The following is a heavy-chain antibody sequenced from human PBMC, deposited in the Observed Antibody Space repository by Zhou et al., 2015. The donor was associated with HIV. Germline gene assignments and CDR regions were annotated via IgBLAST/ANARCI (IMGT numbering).Heavy chain of an antibody. Sequence: VQLVESGGGVVQPGRSLRLSCAASGFTFSSYGMHWVRQAPGKGLEWVAVISYDGSNKYYADSVKGRFTISRDNSKNTLYLQMNSLRAEDTAVYYCAKDYNAAATDAFDIWGQGTMVTVSS. J-gene: IGHJ3*02. CDR3: AKDYNAAATDAFDI. D-gene: IGHD6-13*01. V-gene: IGHV3-30*18. CDR2: ISYDGSNK. CDR1: GFTFSSYG.